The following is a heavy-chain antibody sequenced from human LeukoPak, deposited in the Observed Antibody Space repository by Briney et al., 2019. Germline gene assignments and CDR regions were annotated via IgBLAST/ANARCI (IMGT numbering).Heavy chain of an antibody. CDR3: ARDFSWGVDS. V-gene: IGHV1-2*02. Sequence: ASVKVSCKTSAYSFTGYFFHWIRQAPGQGLEWMGWINANSGDTNYAQQFQGRLTMTRDRSISTAYMELSRLRTDDTAVYYCARDFSWGVDSWGQGTLVTVSS. J-gene: IGHJ4*02. CDR2: INANSGDT. CDR1: AYSFTGYF. D-gene: IGHD3-10*01.